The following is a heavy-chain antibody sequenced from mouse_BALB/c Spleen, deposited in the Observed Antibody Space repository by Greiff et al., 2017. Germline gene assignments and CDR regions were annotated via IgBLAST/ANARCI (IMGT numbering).Heavy chain of an antibody. V-gene: IGHV1-14*01. Sequence: LQESGPELVKPGASVKMSCKASGYTFTSYVMHWVKQKPGQGLEWIGYINPYNDGTKYNEKFKGKATLTSDKSSSTAYMELSSLTSEDSAVYYCARIGYDVAMDYWGQGTSVTVSS. CDR1: GYTFTSYV. CDR3: ARIGYDVAMDY. J-gene: IGHJ4*01. CDR2: INPYNDGT. D-gene: IGHD2-14*01.